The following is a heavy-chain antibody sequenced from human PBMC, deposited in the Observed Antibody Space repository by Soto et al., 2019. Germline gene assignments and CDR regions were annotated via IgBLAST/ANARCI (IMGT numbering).Heavy chain of an antibody. CDR1: GFTFSSYG. D-gene: IGHD3-3*01. Sequence: QVQLVESGGGVVQPGRSLRLSCAASGFTFSSYGMHWVRQAPGKGLEWVAVISYDGSNKYYADSVKGRFTISRDNSKNTLYLQMNSLRAEDTAVYYCAKGHDYDFWSGPNVWGQGTTVTVSS. CDR2: ISYDGSNK. V-gene: IGHV3-30*18. J-gene: IGHJ6*02. CDR3: AKGHDYDFWSGPNV.